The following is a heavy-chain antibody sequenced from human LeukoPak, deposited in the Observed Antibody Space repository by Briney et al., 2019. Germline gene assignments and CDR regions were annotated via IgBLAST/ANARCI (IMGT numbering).Heavy chain of an antibody. CDR1: GFTFSGSS. V-gene: IGHV3-48*02. J-gene: IGHJ4*02. Sequence: GGSLRLSCAACGFTFSGSSMNWVRRAPGKGLEWVSYISSSSSTMFYADSVKGRFTISRDNAKNSLFLQMNSLRDEDTAVYYCASRAYGDYGFDYWGQGTLVTVSS. CDR2: ISSSSSTM. D-gene: IGHD4-17*01. CDR3: ASRAYGDYGFDY.